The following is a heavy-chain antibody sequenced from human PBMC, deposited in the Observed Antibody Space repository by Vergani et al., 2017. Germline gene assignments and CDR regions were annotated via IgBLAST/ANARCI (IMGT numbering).Heavy chain of an antibody. J-gene: IGHJ4*02. CDR1: GGSISSGGYY. D-gene: IGHD3-22*01. Sequence: QVQLQESGPGLVKPSQTLSLTCTVSGGSISSGGYYWSWIRQPPGKGLEWIGEINHSGSTNYNPSLKSRVTISVDTSKNQFSLKLSSVTAADTAVYYCARGPAPDYYDSSGYFDYWGQGTLVTVSS. V-gene: IGHV4-31*03. CDR3: ARGPAPDYYDSSGYFDY. CDR2: INHSGST.